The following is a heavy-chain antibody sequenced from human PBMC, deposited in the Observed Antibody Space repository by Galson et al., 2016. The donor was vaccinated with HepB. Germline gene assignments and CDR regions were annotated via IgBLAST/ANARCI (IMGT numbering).Heavy chain of an antibody. D-gene: IGHD1-26*01. CDR1: GYAFSSYG. CDR3: ARDASGSGSSSEAAYANC. J-gene: IGHJ4*02. V-gene: IGHV1-18*01. Sequence: SVKVSCKASGYAFSSYGISWVRQAPGQGLEWMGWIRTYNGDTNYAQKLQGRVTMTTDTSTSTAYMELKSLRSDDTAVYYCARDASGSGSSSEAAYANCWGQGTLVTVTS. CDR2: IRTYNGDT.